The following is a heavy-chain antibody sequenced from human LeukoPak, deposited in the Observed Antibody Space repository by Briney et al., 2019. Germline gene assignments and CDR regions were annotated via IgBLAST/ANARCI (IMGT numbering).Heavy chain of an antibody. D-gene: IGHD1-26*01. CDR2: IYYTGST. CDR3: ARGLEGDSGSYYSNWFDP. J-gene: IGHJ5*02. V-gene: IGHV4-59*12. Sequence: SETLSLTCTVSGGSISNYYWSWIRLPPGKGLEWIGYIYYTGSTNYNPSLKSRVTISVDTSKNQFSLKLSSVTAADTAVYYCARGLEGDSGSYYSNWFDPWGQGTLVTVSS. CDR1: GGSISNYY.